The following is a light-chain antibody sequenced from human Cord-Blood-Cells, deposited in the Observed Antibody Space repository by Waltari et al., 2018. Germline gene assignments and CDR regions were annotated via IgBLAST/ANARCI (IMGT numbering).Light chain of an antibody. CDR2: DVS. CDR1: SSDVGGYNY. CDR3: CSYAGSYLNWV. Sequence: QSALTQPRSVSGSPGQSVTISCTGTSSDVGGYNYVSWYQQHPGKTPKLMIYDVSKRPSGVPDRFSGSKSGNTASLTISGLQAEDEADYYCCSYAGSYLNWVFDGGTKLTVL. J-gene: IGLJ3*02. V-gene: IGLV2-11*01.